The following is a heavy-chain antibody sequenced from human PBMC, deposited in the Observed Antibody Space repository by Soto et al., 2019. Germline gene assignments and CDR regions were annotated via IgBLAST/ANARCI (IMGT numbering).Heavy chain of an antibody. CDR3: AKDRRLDIAVAGEAVDY. J-gene: IGHJ4*02. V-gene: IGHV3-23*01. CDR2: ISGSGGST. Sequence: EVQLLESGGGLVQPGGSLRLSCAASGFPFSSYAMSWVRQAPGKGLEWVSAISGSGGSTYYADSVKGRFTISRDNSKNTLYLQMNSLRAEDTAVYYCAKDRRLDIAVAGEAVDYWGQGTLVTVSS. CDR1: GFPFSSYA. D-gene: IGHD6-19*01.